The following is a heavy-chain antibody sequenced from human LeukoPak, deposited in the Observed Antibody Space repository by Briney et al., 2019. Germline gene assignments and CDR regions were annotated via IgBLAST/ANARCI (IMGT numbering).Heavy chain of an antibody. Sequence: PGGSLRLSCAASGFTFSSYGMPWVRQAPGKGLEWVAVIWYDGSNKYYADSVKGRFTISRDNSKNTLYLQMNSLSAEDTAVYYCARSPAVALYDFWSGPFDGYGMDVWGQGTTVTVSS. CDR2: IWYDGSNK. CDR3: ARSPAVALYDFWSGPFDGYGMDV. CDR1: GFTFSSYG. V-gene: IGHV3-33*01. J-gene: IGHJ6*02. D-gene: IGHD3-3*01.